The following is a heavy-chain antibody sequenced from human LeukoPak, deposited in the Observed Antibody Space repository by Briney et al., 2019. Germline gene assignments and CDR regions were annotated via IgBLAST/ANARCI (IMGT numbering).Heavy chain of an antibody. CDR2: IYHSGST. CDR3: ARFAGSGWLVFDY. V-gene: IGHV4-30-2*01. D-gene: IGHD6-19*01. J-gene: IGHJ4*02. Sequence: PSETLSLTCAVSGGSISSGGYSWSWIRQPPGKGLEWIGYIYHSGSTYYNPSLKSRVTISVDTSKNQFSLKLSSVTAADTAVYYCARFAGSGWLVFDYWGQGTLVTVSS. CDR1: GGSISSGGYS.